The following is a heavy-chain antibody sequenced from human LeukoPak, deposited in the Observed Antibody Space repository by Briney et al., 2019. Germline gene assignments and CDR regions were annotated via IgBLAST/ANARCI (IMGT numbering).Heavy chain of an antibody. CDR2: ISASGDDT. V-gene: IGHV3-23*01. CDR1: GFTFSNHA. Sequence: GGSLRLSCAASGFTFSNHAMTWVRQAPGKGLEWVAAISASGDDTFYADSVKGRFTISRDNSKNILYLQMNSLGAEDTAMYFCAKDVWWSVSWGQGTPVTVSS. D-gene: IGHD2-8*02. CDR3: AKDVWWSVS. J-gene: IGHJ5*02.